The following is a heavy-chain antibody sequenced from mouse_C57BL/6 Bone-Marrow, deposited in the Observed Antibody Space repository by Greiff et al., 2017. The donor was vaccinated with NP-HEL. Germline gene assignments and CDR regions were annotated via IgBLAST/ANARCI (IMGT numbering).Heavy chain of an antibody. CDR2: IDPETGGT. V-gene: IGHV1-15*01. D-gene: IGHD1-1*01. CDR1: GYTFTDYE. CDR3: TRENYYGSSSDY. J-gene: IGHJ2*01. Sequence: VQLQQSGAELVRPGASVTLSCKASGYTFTDYEMHWVKQTPVHGLEWIGAIDPETGGTAYNQKFKGKAILTADKSSSTAYMELRSLTSEDSAVYYCTRENYYGSSSDYWGQGTTLTVSS.